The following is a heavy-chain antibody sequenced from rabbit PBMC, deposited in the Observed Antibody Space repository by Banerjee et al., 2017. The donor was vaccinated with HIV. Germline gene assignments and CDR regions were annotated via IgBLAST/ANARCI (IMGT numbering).Heavy chain of an antibody. CDR3: ARGGAGSSYYTTYFNL. V-gene: IGHV1S47*01. J-gene: IGHJ4*01. Sequence: QEQLVESGGGLVQPGGSLKLSCKASGFDFSSYGVSWVRQAPGKGLEWIGYIDPVFGSTYYASWVNGRFTISRSTSLTTVTLQMTSLTAADTATYFCARGGAGSSYYTTYFNLWGPGTLVTVS. CDR2: IDPVFGST. D-gene: IGHD8-1*01. CDR1: GFDFSSYG.